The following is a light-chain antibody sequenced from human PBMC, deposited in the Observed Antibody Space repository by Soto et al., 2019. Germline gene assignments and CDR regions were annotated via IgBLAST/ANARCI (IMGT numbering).Light chain of an antibody. CDR1: QSVSSSY. Sequence: EIVLTQSPGTLSLSPGERATLACRASQSVSSSYLAWYQQRPGQAPRLLIVGASYRATGIPDRFSGSGSGTDFTLTISRLEPEDFAVYYCQQYNSSPPEFTFGPGTKVDSK. V-gene: IGKV3-20*01. CDR3: QQYNSSPPEFT. CDR2: GAS. J-gene: IGKJ3*01.